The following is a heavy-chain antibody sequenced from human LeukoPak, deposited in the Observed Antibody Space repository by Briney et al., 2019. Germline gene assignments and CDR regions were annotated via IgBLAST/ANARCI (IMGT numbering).Heavy chain of an antibody. V-gene: IGHV3-30*04. CDR1: GFTFSSYA. CDR3: ARGGSHGERKFDY. J-gene: IGHJ4*02. D-gene: IGHD5-18*01. CDR2: ISYDGSNK. Sequence: GRSLRLSCAASGFTFSSYAMHWVRQAPGKGLEWVAVISYDGSNKYYADSVKGRFTISRDNSKNTLYLQMNSLRAEDTAVYYCARGGSHGERKFDYWGQGALVTVSS.